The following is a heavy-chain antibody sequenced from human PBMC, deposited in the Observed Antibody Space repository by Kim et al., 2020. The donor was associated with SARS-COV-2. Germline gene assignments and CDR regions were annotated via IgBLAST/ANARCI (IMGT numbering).Heavy chain of an antibody. Sequence: LKSRVTISVDTSKNQFSLNLSSVTAADTSVYYCAGESIRWGDLSTLSFDCWGQGTLVTVSS. J-gene: IGHJ4*02. D-gene: IGHD3-16*02. V-gene: IGHV4-39*01. CDR3: AGESIRWGDLSTLSFDC.